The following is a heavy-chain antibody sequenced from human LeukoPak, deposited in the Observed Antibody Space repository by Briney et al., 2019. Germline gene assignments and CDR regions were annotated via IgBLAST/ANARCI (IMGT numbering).Heavy chain of an antibody. J-gene: IGHJ4*02. CDR2: IYPGDFDT. Sequence: GESLKISCKGSGYTFTNYWIGWVRQMPGKGLEWIGIIYPGDFDTRYSPSFQGQVTISADKSINTAYLQWSSLKASDTAMYYCARGRQLYYSDYWGQGTLVTVSS. D-gene: IGHD5-18*01. V-gene: IGHV5-51*01. CDR1: GYTFTNYW. CDR3: ARGRQLYYSDY.